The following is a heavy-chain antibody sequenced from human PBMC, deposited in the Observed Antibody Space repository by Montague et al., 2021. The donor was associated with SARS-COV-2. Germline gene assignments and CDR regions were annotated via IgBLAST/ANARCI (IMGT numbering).Heavy chain of an antibody. D-gene: IGHD4-23*01. Sequence: SETLSLTCTVSGGSVSSGSYYWSWIRQSPGKGLEWIAEINHSGTTNYNFNPSLRSRVTISVDTSKSQFSLKLSSVTAADTGVYYCARWDPQTLTLIGLRGKSASDXWGQGTLVTVSS. V-gene: IGHV4-61*01. CDR1: GGSVSSGSYY. CDR2: INHSGTT. J-gene: IGHJ4*02. CDR3: ARWDPQTLTLIGLRGKSASDX.